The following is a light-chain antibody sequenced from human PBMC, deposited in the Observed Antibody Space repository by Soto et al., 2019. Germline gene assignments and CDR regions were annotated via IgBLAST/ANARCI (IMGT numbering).Light chain of an antibody. V-gene: IGKV1-5*01. CDR2: DAS. CDR1: QSSSSW. Sequence: DIPMTQSPSTLSASVGDRVTITCRASQSSSSWLAWYQQKPGKAPNLLIYDASSLEGGVPSRFSGRGSGTEFTLTISSLQPDDFATYDCQQYNSYPWTFGQGNKVEIK. J-gene: IGKJ1*01. CDR3: QQYNSYPWT.